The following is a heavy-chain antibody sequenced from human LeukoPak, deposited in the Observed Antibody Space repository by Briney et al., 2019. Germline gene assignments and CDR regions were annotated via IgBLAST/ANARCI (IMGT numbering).Heavy chain of an antibody. J-gene: IGHJ4*02. CDR2: ISSSGSTI. V-gene: IGHV3-48*04. CDR3: ARSSTNFDY. D-gene: IGHD5/OR15-5a*01. CDR1: GFTFSSYS. Sequence: GGSLRLSCAASGFTFSSYSMNWVRQAPGKGLEWVSYISSSGSTIYYADSVKGRFTISRDNAKNSLYLQMNSLRAEDTAVYYCARSSTNFDYWGQGTLVTVSS.